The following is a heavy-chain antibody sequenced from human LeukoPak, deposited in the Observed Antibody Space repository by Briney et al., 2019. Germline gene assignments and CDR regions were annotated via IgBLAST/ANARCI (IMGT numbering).Heavy chain of an antibody. J-gene: IGHJ4*02. CDR1: GFTVSSNY. D-gene: IGHD4-11*01. CDR2: IYSGGST. Sequence: GGSLRLSCAVSGFTVSSNYMSWVRQAPGKGLEWVSVIYSGGSTYYADSVKGRFTISRDNSKNTLYLQMNSLRAEDTAVYYCASIYSNYDYWGQGTLVTVSS. CDR3: ASIYSNYDY. V-gene: IGHV3-66*02.